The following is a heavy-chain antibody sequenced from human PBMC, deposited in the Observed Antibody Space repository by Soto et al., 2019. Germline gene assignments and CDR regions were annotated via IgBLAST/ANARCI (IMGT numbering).Heavy chain of an antibody. D-gene: IGHD3-3*01. CDR1: GGSVSSGSYY. V-gene: IGHV4-61*01. CDR2: IYYSGST. CDR3: ARESPYYDFWSGWHQIDY. Sequence: SETLSLTCTVSGGSVSSGSYYWSWIRQPPGKGLEWIGYIYYSGSTNYSPSLKSRVTISVDTSKNQFSLKLSSVTAADTAVYYCARESPYYDFWSGWHQIDYWGQGTLVTVSS. J-gene: IGHJ4*02.